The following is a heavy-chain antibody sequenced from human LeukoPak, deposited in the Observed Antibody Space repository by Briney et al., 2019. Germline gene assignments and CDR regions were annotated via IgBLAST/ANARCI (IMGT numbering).Heavy chain of an antibody. D-gene: IGHD5-18*01. Sequence: LAGGSLRLSCAASGFTISSYSMNWVRQAPGKGLEWVSYISSSGNTIDYADSVKGRFTISRDNAKNSLYLQMNNLRAEDTAVYYCSRLRGYSYGYADYWGQGALVTVSS. CDR3: SRLRGYSYGYADY. J-gene: IGHJ4*02. CDR1: GFTISSYS. V-gene: IGHV3-48*04. CDR2: ISSSGNTI.